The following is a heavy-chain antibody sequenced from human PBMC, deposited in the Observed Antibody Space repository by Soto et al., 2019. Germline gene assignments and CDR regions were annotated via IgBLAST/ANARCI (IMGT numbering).Heavy chain of an antibody. Sequence: ASVKVSCKVSGYTFTDLSVHWVRQAPGKGLEWMGGFDPEEDETIYAQKFKGRVAMTADKSTSTAYMELSSLRSEDTAVYYCARESYSYGPFDPWGQGTLVTVSS. CDR2: FDPEEDET. J-gene: IGHJ5*02. V-gene: IGHV1-24*01. CDR3: ARESYSYGPFDP. CDR1: GYTFTDLS. D-gene: IGHD5-18*01.